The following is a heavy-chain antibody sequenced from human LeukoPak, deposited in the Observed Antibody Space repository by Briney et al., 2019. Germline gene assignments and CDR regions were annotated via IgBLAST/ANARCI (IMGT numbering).Heavy chain of an antibody. Sequence: PGGSLRLSCAASGFTFSGSAMHWVRQASGKGLEWVGRIRSKANSYATAYAASVKGRFTISRDDSKNTAYLQMNSLKTEDTAVYYCTRSDSSSGRGDYWGQGTLVTVSS. D-gene: IGHD6-6*01. V-gene: IGHV3-73*01. CDR2: IRSKANSYAT. J-gene: IGHJ4*02. CDR3: TRSDSSSGRGDY. CDR1: GFTFSGSA.